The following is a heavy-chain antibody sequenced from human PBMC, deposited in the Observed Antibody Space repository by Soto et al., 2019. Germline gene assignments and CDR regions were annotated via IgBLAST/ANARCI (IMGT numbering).Heavy chain of an antibody. Sequence: PVGSLRLSCAAAGFTFSSYAMSWVRQAPGKGLEWVSAISGSSGSTYYADSVKGRFTISRDNSKNTLYLQMNSLRAEDTAVYYCAQGGIWGSYRYISNDAFDIWGQGTMVTVSS. CDR1: GFTFSSYA. CDR3: AQGGIWGSYRYISNDAFDI. V-gene: IGHV3-23*01. CDR2: ISGSSGST. J-gene: IGHJ3*02. D-gene: IGHD3-16*02.